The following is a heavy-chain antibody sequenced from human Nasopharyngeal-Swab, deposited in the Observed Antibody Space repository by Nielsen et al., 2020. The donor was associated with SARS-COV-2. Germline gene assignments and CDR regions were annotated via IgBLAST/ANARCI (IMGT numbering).Heavy chain of an antibody. CDR2: IYYGGST. CDR3: ATLSSSWYGYYFDY. D-gene: IGHD6-13*01. J-gene: IGHJ4*02. Sequence: GSLRLSCTVSGGSISSSTYYWAWIRQPPGKGLEWIGSIYYGGSTYYNPSLKSRVTMSVDTSKNQFSLKLSSVTAADTAVYHCATLSSSWYGYYFDYWGQGTLVTVSS. CDR1: GGSISSSTYY. V-gene: IGHV4-39*01.